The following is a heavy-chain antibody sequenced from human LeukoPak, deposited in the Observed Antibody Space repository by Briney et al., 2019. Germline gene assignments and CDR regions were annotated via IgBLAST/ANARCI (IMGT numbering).Heavy chain of an antibody. V-gene: IGHV1-8*01. J-gene: IGHJ5*02. Sequence: GASVKVSCKASGYTFTSYDINWVRQATGQGLEWMGWMNPNSGNTGYAQKFQGRVTMTRNTSISTACMELSSLRSEDTAVYYCARGRYDYVWGSYYNWFDPWGQGTLVTVSS. CDR1: GYTFTSYD. CDR2: MNPNSGNT. D-gene: IGHD3-16*01. CDR3: ARGRYDYVWGSYYNWFDP.